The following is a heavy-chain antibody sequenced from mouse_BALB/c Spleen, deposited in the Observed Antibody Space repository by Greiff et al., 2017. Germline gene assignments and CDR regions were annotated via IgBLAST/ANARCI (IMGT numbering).Heavy chain of an antibody. D-gene: IGHD1-1*01. J-gene: IGHJ3*01. Sequence: VQGVESGPGLVAPSQSLSITCTVSGFSLTSYGVHWVRQPPGKGLEWLGVIWAGGSTNYNSALMSRLSISKDNSKSQVFLKMNSLQTDDAAMYYCARDLDYYGSSYVAYWGQGTLVTVSA. CDR3: ARDLDYYGSSYVAY. CDR1: GFSLTSYG. CDR2: IWAGGST. V-gene: IGHV2-9*02.